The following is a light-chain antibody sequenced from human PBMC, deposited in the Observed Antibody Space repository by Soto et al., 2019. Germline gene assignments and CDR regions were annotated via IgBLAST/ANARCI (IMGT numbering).Light chain of an antibody. CDR2: AVN. CDR1: SSDVGDYNY. CDR3: CSYAGSYTWV. Sequence: QSALTQPRSVSGSPGQSVTISCTGTSSDVGDYNYVSWYQQHPGKAPKLLIYAVNMRPSGVPDRFSGSKSGNTASLTIAGLQADDAADYSCCSYAGSYTWVFGGGTKLTVL. V-gene: IGLV2-11*01. J-gene: IGLJ3*02.